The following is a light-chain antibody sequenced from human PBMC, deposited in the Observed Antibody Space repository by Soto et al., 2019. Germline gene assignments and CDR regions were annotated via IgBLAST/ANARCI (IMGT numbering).Light chain of an antibody. CDR2: NAD. CDR1: QDINRW. Sequence: DIQMTQSPSTLSASVGDRVTITCRASQDINRWLAWYQQKPGKAPKILIYNADTLESGVPSRFSGSGYGTEFILTISSLQPDDFATYYCQQFSLYWAFGQETKVDIK. J-gene: IGKJ1*01. CDR3: QQFSLYWA. V-gene: IGKV1-5*01.